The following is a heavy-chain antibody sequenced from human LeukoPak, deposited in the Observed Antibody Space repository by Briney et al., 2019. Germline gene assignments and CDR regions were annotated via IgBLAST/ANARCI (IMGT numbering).Heavy chain of an antibody. CDR2: ISSSSSTI. CDR1: GFTFSSYS. V-gene: IGHV3-48*02. J-gene: IGHJ4*02. D-gene: IGHD6-6*01. CDR3: ARVPPSSSWSYYFDY. Sequence: PGGSLRLSCAASGFTFSSYSMNWVRQAPGKGLEWVSYISSSSSTIYYADSVKGRFTISRDNAKNSLYLQMNSLRDEDTAEYYCARVPPSSSWSYYFDYWGQGTLVTVSS.